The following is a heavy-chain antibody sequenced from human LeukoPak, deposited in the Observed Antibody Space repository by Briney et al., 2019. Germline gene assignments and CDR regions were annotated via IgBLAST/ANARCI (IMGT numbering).Heavy chain of an antibody. CDR3: AKARSSAYLDAFDI. CDR1: GFTFSSYG. J-gene: IGHJ3*02. V-gene: IGHV3-30*18. CDR2: ISYDGSNK. D-gene: IGHD3-22*01. Sequence: PGRSLRLSCAASGFTFSSYGMHWVRQAPGKGLEWVAVISYDGSNKYYADSVKGRFTISRDNSKSTMYLQMNSLRAEDTAVYYCAKARSSAYLDAFDIWGQGTMVTVSS.